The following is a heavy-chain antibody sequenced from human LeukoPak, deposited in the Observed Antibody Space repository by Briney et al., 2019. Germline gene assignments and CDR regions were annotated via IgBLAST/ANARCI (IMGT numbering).Heavy chain of an antibody. CDR3: ASEIGYSGYEGRGY. CDR1: GFTFSSYW. Sequence: PGGSLRLSCAASGFTFSSYWMHWVRQAPGKGLVWVSRINSDGSSTSYADSVKGRFTISRDNAKNTLYLQMNSLRAEDTAVYYCASEIGYSGYEGRGYWGQGTLVTVSS. J-gene: IGHJ4*02. D-gene: IGHD5-12*01. CDR2: INSDGSST. V-gene: IGHV3-74*01.